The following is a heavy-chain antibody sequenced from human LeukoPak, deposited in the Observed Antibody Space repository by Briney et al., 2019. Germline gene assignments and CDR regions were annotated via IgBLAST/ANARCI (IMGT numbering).Heavy chain of an antibody. V-gene: IGHV4-34*01. CDR2: INRSGST. CDR1: GGSISSYY. D-gene: IGHD1-26*01. J-gene: IGHJ3*02. Sequence: SETLSLTCTVSGGSISSYYWSWIRQPPGKGLEWIGEINRSGSTNYNPSLKSRVTMAVDTSKNHFSLKLSSVTAADTAVYYCTRALPREDASDIWGQGTTVTVSS. CDR3: TRALPREDASDI.